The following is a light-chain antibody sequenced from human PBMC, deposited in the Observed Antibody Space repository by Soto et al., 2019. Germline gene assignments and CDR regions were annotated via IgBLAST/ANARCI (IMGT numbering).Light chain of an antibody. CDR2: VAS. J-gene: IGKJ5*01. V-gene: IGKV3-15*01. Sequence: EIVLTQSPAPLSVSPGERATLSCRASQSVNQKLGWYQQKPGQAPRLLIYVASYRATGIPARFSGSGSGTEYTLTISNLQAEDVAVYYCQQFNNWPHTFGQGTRLEI. CDR3: QQFNNWPHT. CDR1: QSVNQK.